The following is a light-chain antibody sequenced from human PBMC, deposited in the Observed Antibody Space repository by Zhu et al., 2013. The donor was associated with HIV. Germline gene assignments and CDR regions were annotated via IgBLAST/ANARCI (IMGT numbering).Light chain of an antibody. V-gene: IGKV3-20*01. CDR1: QSVGSRS. CDR2: DAS. Sequence: EIVLTRSPGTLSLSPGETATLSCRASQSVGSRSLAWYQQKPGQAPRLLIYDASIRATGIADRFSGSGYETDFTLTITRLEPEDFAVYYCQQYGGSPRTFGQGTNLEIK. CDR3: QQYGGSPRT. J-gene: IGKJ2*02.